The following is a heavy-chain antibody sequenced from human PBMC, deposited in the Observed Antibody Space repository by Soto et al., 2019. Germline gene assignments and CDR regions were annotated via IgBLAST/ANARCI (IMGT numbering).Heavy chain of an antibody. CDR2: ISYDGSNK. D-gene: IGHD6-6*01. J-gene: IGHJ6*02. Sequence: GGSLRLSCAASGFTFSSYGMHWVRQAPGKGLEWVAVISYDGSNKYYADSVKGRFTISRDNSKNTLYLQMNSLRAEDTAVYYCAKSSSSFSGPTGAKSYYGMDVWGQGTTVTVSS. CDR3: AKSSSSFSGPTGAKSYYGMDV. V-gene: IGHV3-30*18. CDR1: GFTFSSYG.